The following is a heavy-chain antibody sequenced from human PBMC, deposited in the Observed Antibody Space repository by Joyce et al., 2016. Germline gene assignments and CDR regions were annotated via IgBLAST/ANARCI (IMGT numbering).Heavy chain of an antibody. Sequence: QVQLVESGGGVVQPGRSLRLSCAASVLTLRNYGVPWVRQGSGKGLEGVAVISYDGIYKYYADSVKGRFTISRDNSKNTVFLEMNSLRAEDTAVYYCAKILTATYSSGWFLDYWGQGTLVTVSS. CDR1: VLTLRNYG. D-gene: IGHD6-25*01. V-gene: IGHV3-30*18. J-gene: IGHJ4*02. CDR3: AKILTATYSSGWFLDY. CDR2: ISYDGIYK.